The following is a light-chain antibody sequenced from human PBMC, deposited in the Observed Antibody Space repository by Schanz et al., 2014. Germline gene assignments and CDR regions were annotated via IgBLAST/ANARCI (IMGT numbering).Light chain of an antibody. CDR1: SSNIGAGYD. CDR2: GNS. Sequence: QSVLTQPPSVSGAPGQRVTISCTGSSSNIGAGYDVHWYQQLPGTAPKLLIYGNSNRPSGVPDRFSGSKSGTSASLAITGLQAEDEADYYCQSYDSSLXXSGVFGGGTXLTVL. CDR3: QSYDSSLXXSGV. J-gene: IGLJ3*02. V-gene: IGLV1-40*01.